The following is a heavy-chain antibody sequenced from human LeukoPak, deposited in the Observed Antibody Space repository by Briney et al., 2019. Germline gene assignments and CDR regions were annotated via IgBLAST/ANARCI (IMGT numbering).Heavy chain of an antibody. D-gene: IGHD2-2*01. CDR3: ARDVPRYCSSTSCSIRFDP. CDR1: GGSISSYY. V-gene: IGHV4-4*07. J-gene: IGHJ5*02. CDR2: IYTSGST. Sequence: SETLSLTCTVSGGSISSYYWSWIRQPAGKGLEWIGRIYTSGSTNYNPSLKSRVTMSVDTSKNQFSLKLSSVTAADTAVYYCARDVPRYCSSTSCSIRFDPWGQGTLVTVSS.